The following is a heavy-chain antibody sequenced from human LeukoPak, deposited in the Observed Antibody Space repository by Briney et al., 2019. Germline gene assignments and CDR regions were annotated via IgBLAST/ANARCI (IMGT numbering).Heavy chain of an antibody. CDR1: GYSFTSYV. Sequence: ASVKISCKASGYSFTSYVLNWVRQAPGQGLEWMGWISTNTGNPTYAQGFTGRFVFSLDTSISTTYLQINSLKAEDTAVYYCARGGSRYSTSGTVDYWGQGTIVIVSS. CDR2: ISTNTGNP. J-gene: IGHJ4*02. V-gene: IGHV7-4-1*02. D-gene: IGHD5-12*01. CDR3: ARGGSRYSTSGTVDY.